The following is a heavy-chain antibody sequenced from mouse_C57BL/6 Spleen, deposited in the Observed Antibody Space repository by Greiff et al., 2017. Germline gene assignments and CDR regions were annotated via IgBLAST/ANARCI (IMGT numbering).Heavy chain of an antibody. CDR2: IHPNSGST. CDR1: GYTFTSYW. Sequence: QVQLQQPGAELVKPGASVKLSCKASGYTFTSYWMHWVKQRPGQGLEWIGMIHPNSGSTNYNEKFKSKATLTVDKSSSTAYMQLSSLTSEDAAVYYCAVDGSSWYVEVWGTGTTVTVSS. D-gene: IGHD1-1*01. J-gene: IGHJ1*03. CDR3: AVDGSSWYVEV. V-gene: IGHV1-64*01.